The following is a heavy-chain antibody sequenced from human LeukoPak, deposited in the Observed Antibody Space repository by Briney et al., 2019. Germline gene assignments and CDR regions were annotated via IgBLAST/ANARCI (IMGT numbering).Heavy chain of an antibody. J-gene: IGHJ4*02. CDR2: ISSSSSTI. Sequence: GGSLRLSCAASGFTFSSYVMGWVRQAPGKGLEWVSYISSSSSTIYYADSVKGRFTISRDNSKNTLYLQMNSLRAEDTAVYYCAKDLGYSSGWHDWGYFDYWGQGTLVTVSS. D-gene: IGHD6-19*01. CDR3: AKDLGYSSGWHDWGYFDY. CDR1: GFTFSSYV. V-gene: IGHV3-23*01.